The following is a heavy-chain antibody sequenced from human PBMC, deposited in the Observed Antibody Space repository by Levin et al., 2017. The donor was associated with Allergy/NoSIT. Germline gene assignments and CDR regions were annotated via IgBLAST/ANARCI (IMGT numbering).Heavy chain of an antibody. V-gene: IGHV4-59*01. J-gene: IGHJ4*02. Sequence: SQTLSLTCAVSGGSISYSYWSWIRQPPGKGLEWIGYIYYSGSTNYNPSLKSRVTISVDTSKNQFSLKLSSVTAADKAVYYCARERYYYDYWGQGTLVTVSS. CDR2: IYYSGST. D-gene: IGHD1-14*01. CDR1: GGSISYSY. CDR3: ARERYYYDY.